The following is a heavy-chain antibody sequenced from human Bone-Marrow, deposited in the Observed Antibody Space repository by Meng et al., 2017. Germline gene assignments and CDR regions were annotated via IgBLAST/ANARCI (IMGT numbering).Heavy chain of an antibody. CDR2: TRNRPRGYTT. Sequence: GESLKISCAASGFTLSDHYMDWVRQVPGKGLEWVARTRNRPRGYTTEYAASVDGRFTISRDGSKNSLFLQMSSLKTEDTAVYYCVRGGTMSSGYFYGMDVWGQGTTVTVSS. J-gene: IGHJ6*02. CDR3: VRGGTMSSGYFYGMDV. CDR1: GFTLSDHY. D-gene: IGHD2-2*01. V-gene: IGHV3-72*01.